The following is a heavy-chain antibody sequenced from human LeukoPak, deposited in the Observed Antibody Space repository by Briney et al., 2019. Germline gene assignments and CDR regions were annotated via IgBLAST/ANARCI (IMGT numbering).Heavy chain of an antibody. Sequence: SETLSLTCTVSVGSISSYYWSWIRQPPGKGLEWIGYIYYSGSTNYNPSLKSRVTISVDTSKNQFSLKLSSVTAADTAVYYCARDMGATTIGFDPWGQGTLVTVSS. CDR2: IYYSGST. J-gene: IGHJ5*02. CDR1: VGSISSYY. D-gene: IGHD1-26*01. V-gene: IGHV4-59*01. CDR3: ARDMGATTIGFDP.